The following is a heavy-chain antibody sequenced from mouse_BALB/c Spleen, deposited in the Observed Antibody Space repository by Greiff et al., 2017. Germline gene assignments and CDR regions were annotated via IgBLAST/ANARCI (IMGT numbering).Heavy chain of an antibody. CDR1: GYTFTDYY. V-gene: IGHV1-26*01. CDR2: INPNNGDT. Sequence: EVQLQQSGPELVKPGASVKMSCKASGYTFTDYYMKWVKQSHGKSLEWIGDINPNNGDTFYNQKFKGKATLTVDKSSSTAYMQLNSLTSEDSAVYYCARSYYRYTRGGPCYFDYWGQGTTLTVSS. J-gene: IGHJ2*01. D-gene: IGHD2-14*01. CDR3: ARSYYRYTRGGPCYFDY.